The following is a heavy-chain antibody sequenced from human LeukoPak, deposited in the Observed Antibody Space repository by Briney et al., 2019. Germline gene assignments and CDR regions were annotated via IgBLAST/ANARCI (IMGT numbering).Heavy chain of an antibody. V-gene: IGHV4-34*01. D-gene: IGHD1-26*01. CDR3: ASRYSGSYGGWFDP. CDR1: GGSFSGYY. J-gene: IGHJ5*02. CDR2: INHSGST. Sequence: SETLSLTCAVYGGSFSGYYWSWIRQPPGKGLEWIGEINHSGSTNYNPSLKSRVTISVDTSKNQFSLKLSSVTAADTAVYYCASRYSGSYGGWFDPWGQGTLVTVSS.